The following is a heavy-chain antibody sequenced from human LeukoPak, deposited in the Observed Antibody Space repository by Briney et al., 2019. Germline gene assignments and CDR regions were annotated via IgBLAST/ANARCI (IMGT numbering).Heavy chain of an antibody. CDR3: ARDQSTLGHRQFDY. CDR2: INPNKASA. V-gene: IGHV1-2*02. Sequence: ASVKVSCKASGYTFNDYYIHWVRQAPGQGLEWMGWINPNKASAMYAQRFQDRVTMTWDTSINTAYMDLSTLRSDDTALYYCARDQSTLGHRQFDYWGQGTLVIVSS. J-gene: IGHJ4*02. CDR1: GYTFNDYY. D-gene: IGHD3-16*01.